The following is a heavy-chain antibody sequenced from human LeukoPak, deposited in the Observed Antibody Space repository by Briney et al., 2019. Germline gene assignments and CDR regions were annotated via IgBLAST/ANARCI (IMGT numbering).Heavy chain of an antibody. D-gene: IGHD1-1*01. Sequence: SETLSLTCAVYGGSFSGYYWSWIRQPPGKGLEWIGEINHSGSTNYNPSLKSRVTISVDTSKNQFSLKLSSVTAADTAVYYCGRPNWNDVFDYWGQGTLVTVSS. CDR3: GRPNWNDVFDY. V-gene: IGHV4-34*01. CDR1: GGSFSGYY. J-gene: IGHJ4*02. CDR2: INHSGST.